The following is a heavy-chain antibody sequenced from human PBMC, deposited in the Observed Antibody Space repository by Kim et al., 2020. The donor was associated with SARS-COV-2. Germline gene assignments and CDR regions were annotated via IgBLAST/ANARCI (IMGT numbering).Heavy chain of an antibody. CDR3: ARLGIAVARTYYYGMDV. J-gene: IGHJ6*02. CDR1: GGSFSGYY. D-gene: IGHD6-19*01. Sequence: SETLSLTCAVYGGSFSGYYWSWIRQPPGKGLEWIGEINHSGSTNYNPSLKSRVTISVDTSKNQFSLKLSSVTAADTAVYYCARLGIAVARTYYYGMDVWGQGTTVTVSS. CDR2: INHSGST. V-gene: IGHV4-34*01.